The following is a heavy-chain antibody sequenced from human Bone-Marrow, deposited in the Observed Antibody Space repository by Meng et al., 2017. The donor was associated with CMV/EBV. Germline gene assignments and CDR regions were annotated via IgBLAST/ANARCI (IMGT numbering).Heavy chain of an antibody. Sequence: SETLSLTCTVSGYSISSGYYWGWIRQPPGKGLEWIGSIYHSGSTYYNPSLKSRVTISVDTSKNQFSLKLSSVTAADTAVYYCASGREGFYWGQGTLVTVSS. CDR1: GYSISSGYY. CDR3: ASGREGFY. D-gene: IGHD1-14*01. CDR2: IYHSGST. J-gene: IGHJ4*02. V-gene: IGHV4-38-2*02.